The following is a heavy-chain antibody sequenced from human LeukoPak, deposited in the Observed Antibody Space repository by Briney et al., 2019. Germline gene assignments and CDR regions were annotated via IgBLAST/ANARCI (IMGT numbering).Heavy chain of an antibody. J-gene: IGHJ4*02. CDR1: GGSISSYY. V-gene: IGHV4-59*01. D-gene: IGHD6-13*01. CDR2: IYYSGST. CDR3: ASSTDSSSWFLVDY. Sequence: PSETLSLTCTVSGGSISSYYWSWIRQPPGKGLEWIGYIYYSGSTNYNPSLKSRVTISVDTSKNQFSLKLSSVTAADTAVYYCASSTDSSSWFLVDYWGQGTLVTVSS.